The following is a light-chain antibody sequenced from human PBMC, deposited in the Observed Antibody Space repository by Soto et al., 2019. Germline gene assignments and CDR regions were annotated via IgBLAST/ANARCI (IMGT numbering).Light chain of an antibody. CDR1: NIGGKN. V-gene: IGLV3-21*02. CDR2: DDS. CDR3: QVWNGRSFQGV. J-gene: IGLJ1*01. Sequence: SYELTQPPSVSVAPGQTATVSCGGNNIGGKNVHWYQQKPGQAPVLVVYDDSDRPSGIPERFSGSNSGNMATLTISRVEAGDEADYYCQVWNGRSFQGVFGPGTKVTVL.